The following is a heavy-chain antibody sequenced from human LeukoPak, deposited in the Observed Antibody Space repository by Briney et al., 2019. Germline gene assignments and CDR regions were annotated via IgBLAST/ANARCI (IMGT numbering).Heavy chain of an antibody. J-gene: IGHJ3*02. D-gene: IGHD5-12*01. CDR3: TGFETSGPDAFDI. Sequence: GGSLRLSCAASGFTFSDAWMSWVRQAPGKGLEWVGRIKTKTDGVTTDYAAPVKGRFTISRDDSKNTVYLQMNSLKTEDTAVYFCTGFETSGPDAFDIWGRGTMVTVSS. CDR1: GFTFSDAW. CDR2: IKTKTDGVTT. V-gene: IGHV3-15*01.